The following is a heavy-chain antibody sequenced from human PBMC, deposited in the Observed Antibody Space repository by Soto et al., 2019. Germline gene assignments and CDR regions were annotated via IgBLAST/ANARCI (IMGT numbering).Heavy chain of an antibody. J-gene: IGHJ3*02. CDR3: AREGNRLLAAYSSGGSCFQDAFDI. CDR1: GFTFSDYY. Sequence: QVQLVESGGGLVKPGGSLRLSCAASGFTFSDYYMSWIRQAPGKGLEWVSYISSSGSTIYYADSVKGRFTISRDNAKNSLYLQMNSLRAEDTAVYDCAREGNRLLAAYSSGGSCFQDAFDIWGQGTMVTLSS. D-gene: IGHD2-15*01. V-gene: IGHV3-11*01. CDR2: ISSSGSTI.